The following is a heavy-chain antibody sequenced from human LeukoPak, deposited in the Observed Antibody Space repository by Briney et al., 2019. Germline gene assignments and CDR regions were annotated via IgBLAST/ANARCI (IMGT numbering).Heavy chain of an antibody. CDR1: GGSINNYY. J-gene: IGHJ6*02. CDR3: ASGFANKNYYYYGMDV. V-gene: IGHV4-4*07. D-gene: IGHD3-10*01. CDR2: IYTSGST. Sequence: SETLSLTCTVSGGSINNYYCSWIRPPARKGLEWVGRIYTSGSTNYNPSLKSRVTMSVDTPTNQFSLKLSSVTAADTAVYYCASGFANKNYYYYGMDVWGQGTTVTVSS.